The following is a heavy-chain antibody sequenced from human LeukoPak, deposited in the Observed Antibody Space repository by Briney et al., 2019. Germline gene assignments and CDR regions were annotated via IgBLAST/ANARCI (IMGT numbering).Heavy chain of an antibody. J-gene: IGHJ4*02. CDR2: INHSGYT. D-gene: IGHD2-21*02. Sequence: SETLSLTCAVSGVSFDDYYWSWVRQTTGKGLEWIGEINHSGYTNDSPSLKSRVTLSIDTSRKQFSLDLRPVTVADTGIYYCTRMTAGHDYWGQGTLVTVSS. CDR3: TRMTAGHDY. V-gene: IGHV4-34*01. CDR1: GVSFDDYY.